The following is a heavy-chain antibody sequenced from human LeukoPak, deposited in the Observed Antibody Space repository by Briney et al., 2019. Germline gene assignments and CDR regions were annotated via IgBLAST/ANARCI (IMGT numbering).Heavy chain of an antibody. CDR1: GFTFSSYA. Sequence: GGSLRLSCAASGFTFSSYAMSWVRQAPGKGLEWVSAISGSSGSTYYADSVKGRFTISRDNSKNTVFLQMSSLRAEDTAVYYCARDYYCSSTSCYYYYYYYMDVWGKGTTVTVSS. J-gene: IGHJ6*03. CDR3: ARDYYCSSTSCYYYYYYYMDV. CDR2: ISGSSGST. V-gene: IGHV3-23*01. D-gene: IGHD2-2*01.